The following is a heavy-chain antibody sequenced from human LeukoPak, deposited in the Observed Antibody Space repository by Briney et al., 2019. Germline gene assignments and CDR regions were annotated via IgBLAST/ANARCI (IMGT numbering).Heavy chain of an antibody. Sequence: ASVTVSCKVSGYTLTELSMHWVRQAPGKGLEWMGGFDPEDGETIYAQKFQGRVTMTEDTSTDTAYMELSSLRSEDTAVYHCWGITMIVVVNIWGQGTLVTVSS. D-gene: IGHD3-22*01. J-gene: IGHJ4*02. V-gene: IGHV1-24*01. CDR2: FDPEDGET. CDR3: WGITMIVVVNI. CDR1: GYTLTELS.